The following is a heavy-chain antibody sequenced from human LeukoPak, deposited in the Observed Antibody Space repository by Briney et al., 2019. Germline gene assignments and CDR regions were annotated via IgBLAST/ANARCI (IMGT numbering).Heavy chain of an antibody. V-gene: IGHV3-23*01. CDR2: IDACGGAT. D-gene: IGHD6-19*01. J-gene: IGHJ5*02. CDR3: AKGSGSGWYGWFAP. Sequence: GGSLRLSCAASGFTFINYAMYWVRQPPGKGLDWVSTIDACGGATYYADSVKGRFTISRGNSKNTFYLQMNSLRAEDTAVYFCAKGSGSGWYGWFAPWGQGTLVTVSS. CDR1: GFTFINYA.